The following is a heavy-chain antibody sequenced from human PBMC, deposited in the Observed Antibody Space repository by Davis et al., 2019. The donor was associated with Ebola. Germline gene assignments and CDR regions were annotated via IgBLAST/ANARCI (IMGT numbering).Heavy chain of an antibody. D-gene: IGHD5-12*01. Sequence: ESLKISCAASGFTFSSYWMSWVRQAPGKGLEWVANIKQDGSEKYYVDSVKGRFTISRDNAKNSLYLQMNSLRAEDTAVYYCARFIVATTYDAFDIWGQGTMVTVSS. CDR1: GFTFSSYW. J-gene: IGHJ3*02. CDR2: IKQDGSEK. CDR3: ARFIVATTYDAFDI. V-gene: IGHV3-7*01.